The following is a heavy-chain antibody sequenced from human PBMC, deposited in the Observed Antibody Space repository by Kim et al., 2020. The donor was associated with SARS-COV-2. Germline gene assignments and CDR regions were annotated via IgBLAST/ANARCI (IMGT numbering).Heavy chain of an antibody. Sequence: ASVKVSCKASGYTFTSYAMNWVRQAPGQGLECMGWINTNTGNPTYAQGFTGRFVFSLDTSVSTAYLQISSLKAEDTAVYYCASELITIFGVVQNHLGMDVWGQGTTVTVSS. CDR1: GYTFTSYA. D-gene: IGHD3-3*01. CDR3: ASELITIFGVVQNHLGMDV. CDR2: INTNTGNP. J-gene: IGHJ6*02. V-gene: IGHV7-4-1*02.